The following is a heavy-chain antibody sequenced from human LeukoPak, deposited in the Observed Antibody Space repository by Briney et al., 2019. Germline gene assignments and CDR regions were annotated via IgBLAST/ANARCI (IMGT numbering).Heavy chain of an antibody. CDR3: AKDRGIAARPPPAYYFDY. D-gene: IGHD6-6*01. J-gene: IGHJ4*02. CDR2: INPNSGGT. CDR1: GYTFTGYY. V-gene: IGHV1-2*06. Sequence: ASVKVSCKASGYTFTGYYMHWVRQAPGQGLEWTGRINPNSGGTNYAQKFQGRVTMTRDTSISTAYMELNSLRAEDTAVYYCAKDRGIAARPPPAYYFDYWGQGTLVTVSS.